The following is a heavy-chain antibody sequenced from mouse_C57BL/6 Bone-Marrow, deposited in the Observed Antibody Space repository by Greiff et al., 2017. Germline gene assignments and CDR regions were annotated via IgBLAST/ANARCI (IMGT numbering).Heavy chain of an antibody. CDR2: IYPGNSDT. Sequence: EVQLQQSGTVLARPGASVKMSCKTSGYTFTSYWMHWVKQRPGQGLEWIGAIYPGNSDTSYNQKFKGKAKLTAVTSASTAYMELSSLTNEDSAVYYCTKMITTVVAKGWYFDVWGTGTTVTVSS. CDR1: GYTFTSYW. J-gene: IGHJ1*03. D-gene: IGHD1-1*01. CDR3: TKMITTVVAKGWYFDV. V-gene: IGHV1-5*01.